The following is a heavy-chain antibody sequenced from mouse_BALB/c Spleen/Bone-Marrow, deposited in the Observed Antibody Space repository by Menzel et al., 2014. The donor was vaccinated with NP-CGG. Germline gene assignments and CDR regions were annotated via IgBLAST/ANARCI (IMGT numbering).Heavy chain of an antibody. Sequence: VQLQQSGAELARPGASVKMSCRASGYTFTTYTIHWVRQRSGQGLEWIGYINPSSGYTNYNQKFKDKATLTADKSSSTAYMQLSSLTSEDSAVYYCARRDDGYVFFDYWGQGTTLTVSS. CDR3: ARRDDGYVFFDY. J-gene: IGHJ2*01. CDR1: GYTFTTYT. CDR2: INPSSGYT. D-gene: IGHD2-3*01. V-gene: IGHV1-4*01.